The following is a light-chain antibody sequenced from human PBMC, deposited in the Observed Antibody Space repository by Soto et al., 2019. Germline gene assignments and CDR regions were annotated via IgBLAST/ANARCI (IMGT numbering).Light chain of an antibody. Sequence: IQMTQSPSSLSASVGDRVTITCQASQDITNYLIWYQQKPGKAPKLLIYDASTLGTRVSSRFSGSGSGTHFTLTISSLQPEDIATYYCQQFDSVPCTFGQGTKLEIK. CDR1: QDITNY. V-gene: IGKV1-33*01. CDR3: QQFDSVPCT. J-gene: IGKJ2*02. CDR2: DAS.